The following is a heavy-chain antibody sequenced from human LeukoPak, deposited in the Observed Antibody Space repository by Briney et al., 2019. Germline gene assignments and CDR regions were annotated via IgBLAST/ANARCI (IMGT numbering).Heavy chain of an antibody. CDR2: IYTSGST. V-gene: IGHV4-4*07. J-gene: IGHJ5*02. Sequence: SETLSLTCTVSGGFISSYYWSWIRQPAGKGLEWIGRIYTSGSTNYNPSLKSRVTMSVDTSKNQFSLKLSSVTAADTAVYYCARTLGYCSSTSCYRLDPWGQGTLVTVSS. D-gene: IGHD2-2*01. CDR1: GGFISSYY. CDR3: ARTLGYCSSTSCYRLDP.